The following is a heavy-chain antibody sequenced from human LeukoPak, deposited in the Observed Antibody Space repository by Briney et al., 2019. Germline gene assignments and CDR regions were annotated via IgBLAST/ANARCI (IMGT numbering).Heavy chain of an antibody. V-gene: IGHV3-21*01. CDR2: ISSRRSDI. D-gene: IGHD3-16*02. CDR3: ARTVDYDYVWGSYRHRFNWFDP. CDR1: GFTFSSYG. J-gene: IGHJ5*02. Sequence: PGGSLRLSCAASGFTFSSYGMSWVRQSPGKGLEWGSSISSRRSDIYYADSVKGRFTISRDNAKNSLYLQMNSLRAEDTAVYYCARTVDYDYVWGSYRHRFNWFDPWGQGTLVTVSS.